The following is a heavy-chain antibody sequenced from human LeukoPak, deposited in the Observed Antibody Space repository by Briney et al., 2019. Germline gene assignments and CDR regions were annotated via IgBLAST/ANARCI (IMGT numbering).Heavy chain of an antibody. V-gene: IGHV3-66*01. CDR3: ARDRDYYGSGSYEWFDP. J-gene: IGHJ5*02. D-gene: IGHD3-10*01. Sequence: GGSLRLSCAASEFTVSSNFMSWVRQAPGKGLEWVSTIYSGGTTYYSDSVKGRFTISRDNSKNMLYPQMNSLRAEDTAVYYCARDRDYYGSGSYEWFDPWGQGTLVTVSS. CDR1: EFTVSSNF. CDR2: IYSGGTT.